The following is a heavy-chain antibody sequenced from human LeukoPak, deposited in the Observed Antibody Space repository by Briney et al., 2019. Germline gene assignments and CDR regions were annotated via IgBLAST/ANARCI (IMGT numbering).Heavy chain of an antibody. V-gene: IGHV4-59*01. CDR3: AREKTGTMGMGFDY. CDR2: IYYSGST. Sequence: SETLSLTCTVSGGCISSYYWSWIRQPPGKGLERIRYIYYSGSTNYNPSLKSRVTISVDTSKNQFSLKLSSVTAADTAVYYCAREKTGTMGMGFDYWGQGTLVTVSS. J-gene: IGHJ4*02. CDR1: GGCISSYY. D-gene: IGHD1-1*01.